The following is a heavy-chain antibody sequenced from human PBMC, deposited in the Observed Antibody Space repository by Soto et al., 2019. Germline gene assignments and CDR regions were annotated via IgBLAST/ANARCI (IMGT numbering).Heavy chain of an antibody. D-gene: IGHD1-1*01. CDR2: IHPSGDT. V-gene: IGHV3-66*01. CDR3: TCGLDDAKIHH. CDR1: GFTVSSHY. J-gene: IGHJ1*01. Sequence: GGSLRLSCAGSGFTVSSHYMTWVRQAPGRGLEWVTFIHPSGDTFYADSVKGRFAISRDTSKNTLSLQMNSLRVEDTAVYYCTCGLDDAKIHHWGQGTLVTVSS.